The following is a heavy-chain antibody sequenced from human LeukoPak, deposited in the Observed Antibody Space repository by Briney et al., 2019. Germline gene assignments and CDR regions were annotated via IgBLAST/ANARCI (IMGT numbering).Heavy chain of an antibody. D-gene: IGHD5-18*01. CDR3: ANGYSYGY. CDR1: GFTFSGYG. J-gene: IGHJ4*02. V-gene: IGHV3-33*06. Sequence: GGSLRLSCAASGFTFSGYGMHWVRQAPGKGLEWVATIWYDGSNEYYADSVKGRFTISRDNSKNTLYLQMNSLRAEDTAVYYCANGYSYGYWGQGTLVTVSS. CDR2: IWYDGSNE.